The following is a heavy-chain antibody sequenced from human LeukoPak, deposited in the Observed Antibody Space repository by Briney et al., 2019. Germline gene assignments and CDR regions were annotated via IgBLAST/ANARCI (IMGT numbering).Heavy chain of an antibody. CDR3: ARELRYFDWLLSYNWFDP. D-gene: IGHD3-9*01. CDR1: GYTFTSYD. J-gene: IGHJ5*02. CDR2: MNPNSGNT. V-gene: IGHV1-8*01. Sequence: ASVKVSCKASGYTFTSYDINWVRQATGQGLEWMGWMNPNSGNTGYAQKFQGRVTMTRNTSISTAYMELSSLRSEDTAVYYCARELRYFDWLLSYNWFDPWGQGTLVTVSS.